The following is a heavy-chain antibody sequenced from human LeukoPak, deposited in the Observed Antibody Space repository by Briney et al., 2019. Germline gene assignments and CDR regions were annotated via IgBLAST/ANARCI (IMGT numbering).Heavy chain of an antibody. CDR2: IYTSGST. D-gene: IGHD3-3*01. CDR1: GGSISSGSYY. J-gene: IGHJ5*02. V-gene: IGHV4-61*02. Sequence: SETLSLTCTVSGGSISSGSYYWSWIRQPAGKGLEWIGRIYTSGSTNHNPSLKSRVTISVDTSKNQFSLKLSSVTAADTAVYYCARVFSYPLRAPFDPWGQGTLVTVSS. CDR3: ARVFSYPLRAPFDP.